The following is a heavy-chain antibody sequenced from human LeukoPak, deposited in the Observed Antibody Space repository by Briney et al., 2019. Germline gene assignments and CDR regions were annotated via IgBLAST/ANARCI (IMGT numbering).Heavy chain of an antibody. CDR3: ARVGKKMGDWFDP. CDR1: GYTFTSYD. V-gene: IGHV1-8*01. CDR2: MNPNSGNT. D-gene: IGHD3-16*01. J-gene: IGHJ5*02. Sequence: ASVKVSCKASGYTFTSYDINWVRQATGQGLEWMGWMNPNSGNTGYAQKFQGRVTMTRNTSISTAYMELSSLRSEYTAVHYCARVGKKMGDWFDPWGQGTLVTVSS.